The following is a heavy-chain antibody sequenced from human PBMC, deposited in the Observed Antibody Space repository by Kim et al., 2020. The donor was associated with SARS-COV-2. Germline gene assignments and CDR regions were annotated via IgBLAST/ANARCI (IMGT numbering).Heavy chain of an antibody. CDR3: ARDTAPTGSGSYYGIGDGFVFDP. V-gene: IGHV3-21*04. Sequence: GGSLRLSCAASGFTFSSYSMNWVRQAPGKGLEWVSSISSSSYIYYADSVKGRFTISRDNAKNSLYLQMNSLRAEDTAVYYCARDTAPTGSGSYYGIGDGFVFDPWGQGTLVTVSS. D-gene: IGHD3-10*01. CDR1: GFTFSSYS. J-gene: IGHJ5*02. CDR2: ISSSSYI.